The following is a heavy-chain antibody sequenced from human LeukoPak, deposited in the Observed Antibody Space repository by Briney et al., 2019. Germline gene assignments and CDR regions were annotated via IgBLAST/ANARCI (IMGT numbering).Heavy chain of an antibody. CDR3: ARMLPYDPPDY. V-gene: IGHV4-61*02. D-gene: IGHD3-16*01. CDR1: GGSISGGGYY. Sequence: SETLSLTCTVSGGSISGGGYYWNWIRQPAGKGLEWIGRTHTSGSANYSPSLKSRVTISLNRSKNQFSLKLTSVTAADTAVYYCARMLPYDPPDYWGQGIWVTVSS. CDR2: THTSGSA. J-gene: IGHJ4*02.